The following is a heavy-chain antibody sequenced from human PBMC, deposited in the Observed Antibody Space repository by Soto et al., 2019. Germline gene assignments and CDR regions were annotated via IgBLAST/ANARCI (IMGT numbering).Heavy chain of an antibody. CDR2: IYYNGNT. D-gene: IGHD2-8*01. CDR3: ARLQVYVSDFDH. V-gene: IGHV4-39*01. CDR1: GGSISSSSYY. Sequence: SETLSLTCTVSGGSISSSSYYWGWIRQPPGKGLEWIGSIYYNGNTYYNPSLKSRVTISVDTSKNQFSLKLISVTAADTAVFYCARLQVYVSDFDHWGQGTLVTVSS. J-gene: IGHJ4*02.